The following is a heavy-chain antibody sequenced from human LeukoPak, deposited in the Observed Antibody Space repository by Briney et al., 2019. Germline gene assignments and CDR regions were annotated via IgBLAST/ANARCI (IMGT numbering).Heavy chain of an antibody. D-gene: IGHD3-22*01. CDR1: GGSFRGHY. J-gene: IGHJ4*02. Sequence: SETLSLTCAVYGGSFRGHYWTWIRQPPGMGLEWIGEINHGGSTNCNPSLKSRVTMSVDTSKNQFSLRLSSVTAADTAVYFCAKVGNYYDSSAFLQPFDSWGQGTLVTVSS. CDR2: INHGGST. CDR3: AKVGNYYDSSAFLQPFDS. V-gene: IGHV4-34*01.